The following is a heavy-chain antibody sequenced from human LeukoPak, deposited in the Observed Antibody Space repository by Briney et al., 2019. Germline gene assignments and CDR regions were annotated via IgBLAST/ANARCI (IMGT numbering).Heavy chain of an antibody. V-gene: IGHV6-1*01. CDR2: TYYRSKWYN. J-gene: IGHJ6*02. CDR1: GDSVSSISVA. Sequence: QTLSLTCAISGDSVSSISVAWNWIRQSPSRGLEWLGRTYYRSKWYNEYAVSVKGRININPDPSKNQFSLQLNSVTPEDTAVYYCALARSEYHYGMDVWGQGATVTVSS. CDR3: ALARSEYHYGMDV.